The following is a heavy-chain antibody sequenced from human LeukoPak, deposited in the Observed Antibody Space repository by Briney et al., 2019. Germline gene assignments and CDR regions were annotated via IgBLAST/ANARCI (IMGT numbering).Heavy chain of an antibody. CDR3: AKDLAYGGNSPFDY. CDR2: LSDSGGGT. V-gene: IGHV3-23*01. D-gene: IGHD4-23*01. CDR1: GFTFSSYA. J-gene: IGHJ4*02. Sequence: PGGSLRLSCAASGFTFSSYAMSWVRQAPGKGLEWVSSLSDSGGGTYYADSVKGRFTISRDNSKNTLYLQMNSLRAEDTAVYYCAKDLAYGGNSPFDYWGQGTLVPVSS.